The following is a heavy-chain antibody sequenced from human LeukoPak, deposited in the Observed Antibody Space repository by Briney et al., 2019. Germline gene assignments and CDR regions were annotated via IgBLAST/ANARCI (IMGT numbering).Heavy chain of an antibody. CDR1: GFTFSSYP. CDR3: AKLGVAVAGTMPVDY. Sequence: GGSLRLSCAASGFTFSSYPMHWVRQAPGKGLEWVAVISYDGSNKYYADSVKGRFTISRDNSKNTLYLQMNSLRAEDTAVYYCAKLGVAVAGTMPVDYWGQGTLVTVSS. D-gene: IGHD6-19*01. V-gene: IGHV3-30*18. CDR2: ISYDGSNK. J-gene: IGHJ4*02.